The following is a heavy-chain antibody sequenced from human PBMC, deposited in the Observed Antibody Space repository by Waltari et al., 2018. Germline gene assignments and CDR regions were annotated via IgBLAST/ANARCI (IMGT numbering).Heavy chain of an antibody. V-gene: IGHV4-39*01. CDR1: GGSISSSSYY. D-gene: IGHD3-10*01. CDR2: IYYSGST. Sequence: QLQLQESGPGLVKPSETLSLTCTVSGGSISSSSYYWGWIRQPPGKGLEWIGSIYYSGSTYYNPSLKSRVTISVDTSKNQFSRKLSSVTAADTAVYYCASATWSRGYFDYWGQGTLVTVSS. J-gene: IGHJ4*02. CDR3: ASATWSRGYFDY.